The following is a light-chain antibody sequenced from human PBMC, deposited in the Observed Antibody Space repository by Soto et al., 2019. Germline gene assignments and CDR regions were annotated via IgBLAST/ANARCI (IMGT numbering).Light chain of an antibody. V-gene: IGKV1-5*01. Sequence: DIQITQSPSILSASVGDRVTITCRASQSISSWLAWYQQKPGKAPKLLIYDASSLESGVPSRFSGSGSGTEFTLTISSLQPDDFATYYCQQYNSYSWTFGQRTKV. CDR3: QQYNSYSWT. CDR2: DAS. J-gene: IGKJ1*01. CDR1: QSISSW.